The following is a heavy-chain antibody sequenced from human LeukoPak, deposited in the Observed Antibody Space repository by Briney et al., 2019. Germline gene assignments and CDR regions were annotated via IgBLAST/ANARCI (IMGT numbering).Heavy chain of an antibody. J-gene: IGHJ3*02. V-gene: IGHV3-23*01. CDR3: AKADATIGGAFDT. CDR1: RFIFRNYA. D-gene: IGHD3-16*01. CDR2: SSGTAYSK. Sequence: GGSLSLSCAASRFIFRNYAVSWVRQSPGRGREWLSVSSGTAYSKYYANSVKGRFTNSRDNPRSTLYLEMNILRAEDTAVYYCAKADATIGGAFDTWGQGTMVIVSS.